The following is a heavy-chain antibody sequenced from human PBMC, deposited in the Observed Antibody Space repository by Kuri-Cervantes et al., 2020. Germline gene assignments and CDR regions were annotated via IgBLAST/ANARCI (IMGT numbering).Heavy chain of an antibody. CDR2: ISYVGSNK. V-gene: IGHV3-30-3*01. J-gene: IGHJ6*02. CDR1: GFTFSSYA. CDR3: ARPTRFYYYYGMDV. D-gene: IGHD3-10*02. Sequence: GESLKTSCAASGFTFSSYAMHWVRQAPGKGLEWVAVISYVGSNKYYADSVKGRFTISRDNSKNTLYLQMNSLRAEDTAVYYCARPTRFYYYYGMDVWGQGTTVTVSS.